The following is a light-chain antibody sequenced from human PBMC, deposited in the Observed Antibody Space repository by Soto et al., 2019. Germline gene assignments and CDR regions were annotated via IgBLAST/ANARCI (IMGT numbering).Light chain of an antibody. J-gene: IGKJ2*01. V-gene: IGKV1-5*01. Sequence: DIQMTQSPSTLSASVGDRVTITCRASQSIINSLAWYQQKPGKAPKLLIHDASSLESGVPSRFSGSGFGTEFTLTISSLQPDDFATYFCQQYETYWNTFGQGTKLEI. CDR2: DAS. CDR1: QSIINS. CDR3: QQYETYWNT.